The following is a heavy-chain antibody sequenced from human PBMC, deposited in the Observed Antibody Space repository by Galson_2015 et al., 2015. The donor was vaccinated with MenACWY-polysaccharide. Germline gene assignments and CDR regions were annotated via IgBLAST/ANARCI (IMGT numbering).Heavy chain of an antibody. V-gene: IGHV3-7*01. D-gene: IGHD1-14*01. CDR2: VKEDGSKV. Sequence: SLRLSCAASGFTFSSSWMTWVRQAPGKGLEWVAKVKEDGSKVYYVDSVKGRFTISRDNAKNLLYLQMNSLRAEGTAVYYCARYGNLGYWGQGTQVTVSS. CDR1: GFTFSSSW. CDR3: ARYGNLGY. J-gene: IGHJ4*02.